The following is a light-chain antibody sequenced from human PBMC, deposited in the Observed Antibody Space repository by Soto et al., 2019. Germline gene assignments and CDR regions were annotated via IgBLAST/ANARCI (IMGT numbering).Light chain of an antibody. CDR2: VVS. V-gene: IGLV2-11*01. J-gene: IGLJ1*01. CDR3: CSYAGSYSYV. CDR1: SSDVGGYNY. Sequence: QSVLTQPRSVSGSRGQSVTISWTGTSSDVGGYNYVSWYQQHPGKAPKLMIYVVSKRPSGVPDRFSGSKSGNTASLTISGLQAEDEADYYCCSYAGSYSYVFGTGTKVTVL.